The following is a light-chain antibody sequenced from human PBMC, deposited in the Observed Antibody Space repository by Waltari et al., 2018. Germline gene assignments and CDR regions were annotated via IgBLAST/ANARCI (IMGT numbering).Light chain of an antibody. CDR2: AAS. CDR3: QQSSSAPRT. J-gene: IGKJ2*01. CDR1: QSISGH. V-gene: IGKV1-39*01. Sequence: DIQMTQSPSSLSASVGDRVTITCRASQSISGHVNWYQQKPGKAPKLLIHAASTLQSGVPPRFSGSGSGTDVTLTISSLQPEDFSTYYCQQSSSAPRTFGQGTKLDIK.